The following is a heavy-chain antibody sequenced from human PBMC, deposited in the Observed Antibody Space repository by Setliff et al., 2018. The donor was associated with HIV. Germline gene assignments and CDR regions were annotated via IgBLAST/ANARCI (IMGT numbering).Heavy chain of an antibody. J-gene: IGHJ5*02. D-gene: IGHD1-1*01. V-gene: IGHV4-59*11. CDR1: GDFRNIQW. Sequence: SETLSLTCTVSGDFRNIQWWTWMRQSPGLGLQWIGSIHHSGSTYYDPSLKNRVTLSVDTSNNQVSLTLTSVTAADTAVYYCAKQPGGHSCFDLWGQGILVTVSS. CDR2: IHHSGST. CDR3: AKQPGGHSCFDL.